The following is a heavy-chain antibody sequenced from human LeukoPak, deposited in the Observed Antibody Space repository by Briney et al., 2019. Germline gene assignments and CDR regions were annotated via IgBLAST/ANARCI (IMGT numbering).Heavy chain of an antibody. CDR3: ARQLGYCSSTSCYADKVDY. CDR1: GGSISSSSYY. D-gene: IGHD2-2*01. V-gene: IGHV4-39*01. CDR2: IYYSGST. J-gene: IGHJ4*02. Sequence: SENLSLTCTVSGGSISSSSYYWGWIRQPPGKGLEWIGSIYYSGSTYYNPSLKSRVTISVDTSKNQFSLKLSSVTAADTAVYYCARQLGYCSSTSCYADKVDYWGQGTLVTVSS.